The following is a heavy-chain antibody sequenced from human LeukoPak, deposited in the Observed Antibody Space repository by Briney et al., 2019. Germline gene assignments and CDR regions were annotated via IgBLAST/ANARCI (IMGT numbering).Heavy chain of an antibody. CDR2: XXXDGSNK. J-gene: IGHJ4*02. D-gene: IGHD6-19*01. Sequence: PGGSLRLSCAASXXXXSNYAMHWVRQXXXXXXEWXAVXXXDGSNKYYAGSVMGRFTISRDNSKNTLYLQMNSLRVEDTAVYYCARGQVRKWGIAVAASTGDYWGQGTLVTVSS. V-gene: IGHV3-33*01. CDR3: ARGQVRKWGIAVAASTGDY. CDR1: XXXXSNYA.